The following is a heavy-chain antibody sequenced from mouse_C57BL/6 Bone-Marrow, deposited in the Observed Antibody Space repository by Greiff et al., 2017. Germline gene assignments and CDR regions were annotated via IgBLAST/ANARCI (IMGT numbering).Heavy chain of an antibody. J-gene: IGHJ4*01. CDR2: IWWDDDK. V-gene: IGHV8-8*01. Sequence: QVTLKVSGPGILQPSQTLSLTCSFSGFSLSTFGMGVGWIRQPSGKGLEWLAHIWWDDDKYYNPALKSRLTISKDTSKNQVFLKIANVDTADTATYYCARTSPLTVRRLYAMDYWGQGTSVTVSS. CDR1: GFSLSTFGMG. CDR3: ARTSPLTVRRLYAMDY. D-gene: IGHD1-1*01.